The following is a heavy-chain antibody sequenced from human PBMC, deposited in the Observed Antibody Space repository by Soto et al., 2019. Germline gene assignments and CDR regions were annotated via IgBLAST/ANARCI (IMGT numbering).Heavy chain of an antibody. CDR3: ARGHYDFWSGWVIGRIEAGDAFDI. D-gene: IGHD3-3*01. J-gene: IGHJ3*02. CDR2: MNPNSGNT. V-gene: IGHV1-8*01. Sequence: ASVKVSCKASGYTFTSYDINWVRQATGQGLEWMGWMNPNSGNTGYAQKFQGRVTMTRNTSISTAYMELSSLRSEDTAVYYCARGHYDFWSGWVIGRIEAGDAFDIWGQGTMVTVSS. CDR1: GYTFTSYD.